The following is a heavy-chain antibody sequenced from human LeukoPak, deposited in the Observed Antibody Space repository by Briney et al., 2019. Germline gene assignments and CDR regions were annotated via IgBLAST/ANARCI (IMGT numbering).Heavy chain of an antibody. Sequence: GGSLRLSCAASGFTFSSYWMHWVRQAPGKGLVWVSRINSDGNNIRYADSVKGRFTISRDNAKNTLYLQMNSLRAEDTAVYYCARGSGYSVLDHWGQGTLVTVSS. CDR1: GFTFSSYW. CDR2: INSDGNNI. CDR3: ARGSGYSVLDH. D-gene: IGHD5-18*01. V-gene: IGHV3-74*01. J-gene: IGHJ4*02.